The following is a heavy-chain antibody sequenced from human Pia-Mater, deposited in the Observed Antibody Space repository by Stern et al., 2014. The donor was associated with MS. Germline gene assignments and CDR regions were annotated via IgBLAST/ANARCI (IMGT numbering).Heavy chain of an antibody. J-gene: IGHJ5*01. CDR1: GYTFTSDD. V-gene: IGHV1-8*01. Sequence: QVQLVQSGAEVRKPGASVKVSCKASGYTFTSDDINWVRQAPGQGLEWMGWMNPDSGDTGFAQKFQGRVTMTRDTSITTAFMELTNLRSDDPAVYYCTKAWDSWGPGTLIIVSS. CDR3: TKAWDS. CDR2: MNPDSGDT.